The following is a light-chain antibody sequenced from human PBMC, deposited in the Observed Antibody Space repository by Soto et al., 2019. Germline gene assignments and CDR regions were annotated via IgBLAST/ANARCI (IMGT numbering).Light chain of an antibody. CDR2: DAS. CDR3: QQRSNWHRIT. CDR1: QGVSSY. V-gene: IGKV3D-11*01. Sequence: EIVLTQSPATLSLSPGERATLSCSASQGVSSYLAWYQQKPGQAPRLLIYDASNRATGIPARFSGSGPGTDFTLTISSLEPEDFAVYYCQQRSNWHRITFGQGTRLEIK. J-gene: IGKJ5*01.